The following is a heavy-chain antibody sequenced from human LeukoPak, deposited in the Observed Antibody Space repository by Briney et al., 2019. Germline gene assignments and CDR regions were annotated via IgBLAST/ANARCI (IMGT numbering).Heavy chain of an antibody. D-gene: IGHD3-22*01. J-gene: IGHJ4*02. CDR1: GFTFSSYA. Sequence: GGSLRLSCAASGFTFSSYAMHWARQAPGKGLEWVAVISYDGSNKYYADSVKGRFTISRDNSKNTLYLQMNSLRAEDTAVYYCARDGSEYYYDSSGYLGYWGQGTLVTVSS. V-gene: IGHV3-30-3*01. CDR2: ISYDGSNK. CDR3: ARDGSEYYYDSSGYLGY.